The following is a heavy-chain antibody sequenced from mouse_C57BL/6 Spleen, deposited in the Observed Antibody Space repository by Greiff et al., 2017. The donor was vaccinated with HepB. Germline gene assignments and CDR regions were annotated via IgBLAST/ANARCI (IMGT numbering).Heavy chain of an antibody. CDR2: IHPNSGST. J-gene: IGHJ3*01. CDR1: GYTFTSYW. V-gene: IGHV1-64*01. Sequence: QVQLQQPGAELVKPGASVKLSCKASGYTFTSYWMHWVKQRPGQGLEWIGMIHPNSGSTNYNEKFKSKATLTVDKSSSTAYMQLSSLTSEDSAVYYCATIYYGYDGGFAYWGQGTLDTVSA. D-gene: IGHD2-2*01. CDR3: ATIYYGYDGGFAY.